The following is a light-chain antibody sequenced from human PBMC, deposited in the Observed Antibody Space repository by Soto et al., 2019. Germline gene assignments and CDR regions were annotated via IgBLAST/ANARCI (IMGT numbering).Light chain of an antibody. CDR1: QSVSNNY. Sequence: EIVLTQSPGTLSLSPGERATLSCRASQSVSNNYLAWYQQKPGQAPRLLIYGASNRATGIPDRFSGSGSGTDFTLTISRLEPEDFATYYCQQNFSPLLSFGGGTKVEIK. J-gene: IGKJ4*01. V-gene: IGKV3-20*01. CDR2: GAS. CDR3: QQNFSPLLS.